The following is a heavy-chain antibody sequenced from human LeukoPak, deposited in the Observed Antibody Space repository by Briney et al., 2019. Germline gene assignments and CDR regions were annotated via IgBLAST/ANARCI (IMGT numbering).Heavy chain of an antibody. Sequence: GGSLRLSCAASGFTFSSYGMHWVRQAPGKGLEWVAVIWYDGSNKYYADSVKGRFTISRDNSKNTLYLQMNSLRAEDTAVYYCARDWEPYGSVDYWGQGTLVTVCS. CDR1: GFTFSSYG. CDR3: ARDWEPYGSVDY. D-gene: IGHD3-10*01. J-gene: IGHJ4*02. CDR2: IWYDGSNK. V-gene: IGHV3-33*01.